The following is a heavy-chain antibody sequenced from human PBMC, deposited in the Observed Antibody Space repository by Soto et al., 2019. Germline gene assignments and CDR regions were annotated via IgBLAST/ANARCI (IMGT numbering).Heavy chain of an antibody. CDR3: GGQDYGAKGYYFEK. CDR2: ISYSATP. J-gene: IGHJ4*02. Sequence: PSETLSLTCTVPCGSISSSSYYLGRIRQPPGKGLEWIGGISYSATPYYTPSIKSRVTISIDTSQTKFSLKMNSVTAADTAVYFCGGQDYGAKGYYFEKWGQGALVTVSS. D-gene: IGHD4-17*01. CDR1: CGSISSSSYY. V-gene: IGHV4-39*01.